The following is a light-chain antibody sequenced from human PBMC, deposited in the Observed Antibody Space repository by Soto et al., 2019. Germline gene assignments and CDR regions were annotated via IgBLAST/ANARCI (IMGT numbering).Light chain of an antibody. J-gene: IGLJ2*01. V-gene: IGLV4-69*01. Sequence: QPVLTQSPSASASLGASVKLTCTLTSGHSSYAIAWHQQQPEKGPRYLMKLNSDGSHTKGDGTPDRFSASSSGAERYLTISSLQSEDEADYYCQTWGTGVVFGGGTKVTVL. CDR3: QTWGTGVV. CDR1: SGHSSYA. CDR2: LNSDGSH.